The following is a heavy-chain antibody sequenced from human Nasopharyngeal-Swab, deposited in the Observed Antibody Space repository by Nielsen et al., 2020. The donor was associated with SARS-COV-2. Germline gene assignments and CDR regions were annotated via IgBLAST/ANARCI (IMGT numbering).Heavy chain of an antibody. CDR2: ISYDGSNK. CDR3: AKDLSYYYDSSGGGMDV. J-gene: IGHJ6*02. CDR1: GFTFSTYP. V-gene: IGHV3-30-3*01. Sequence: GESLKISCAASGFTFSTYPMHWVRQAAGKGLEWVAVISYDGSNKYYADSVKGRFTISRDNSKNTLYLQMNRLRPEDTAVYYCAKDLSYYYDSSGGGMDVWGQGTTVTVSS. D-gene: IGHD3-22*01.